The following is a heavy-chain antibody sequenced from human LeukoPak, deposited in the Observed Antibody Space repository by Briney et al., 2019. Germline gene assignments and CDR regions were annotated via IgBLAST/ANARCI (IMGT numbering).Heavy chain of an antibody. CDR2: IKQDGSAK. CDR3: ARWRGSTSERSDY. V-gene: IGHV3-7*01. CDR1: GFSFSDYW. J-gene: IGHJ4*02. D-gene: IGHD2-2*01. Sequence: PGGSLRLSCTASGFSFSDYWLTGVRQAPGQGLEWVANIKQDGSAKYYVDSVKGRFTISRDNAKNSLYLQMDSLRVEDTATYYCARWRGSTSERSDYWGQGTLVTVSS.